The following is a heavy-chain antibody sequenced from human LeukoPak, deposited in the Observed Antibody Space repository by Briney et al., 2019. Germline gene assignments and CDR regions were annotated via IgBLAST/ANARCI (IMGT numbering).Heavy chain of an antibody. CDR3: ARGNAN. Sequence: SEALSLTCTVSGVSINSYYWSWIRQPPGKGLEWIGYISYSVSTNYNPSLKSGVSISLDKSKNQFFLKLSSVTAAATALYYCARGNANWGQGTLVTVSS. CDR2: ISYSVST. V-gene: IGHV4-59*01. J-gene: IGHJ4*02. CDR1: GVSINSYY.